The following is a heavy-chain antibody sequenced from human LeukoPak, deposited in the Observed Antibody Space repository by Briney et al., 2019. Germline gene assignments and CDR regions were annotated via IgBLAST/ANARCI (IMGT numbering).Heavy chain of an antibody. Sequence: GASVKVSCKASGYTFTSYDINWARQATGQGLEWMGWMNPNSGNTGYAQKFQGRVTITRNTSISTAYMELSSLRSEDTAVYYCARAGLPRDYYYYYMDVWGKGTTVTVSS. D-gene: IGHD5-12*01. CDR2: MNPNSGNT. CDR1: GYTFTSYD. V-gene: IGHV1-8*03. CDR3: ARAGLPRDYYYYYMDV. J-gene: IGHJ6*03.